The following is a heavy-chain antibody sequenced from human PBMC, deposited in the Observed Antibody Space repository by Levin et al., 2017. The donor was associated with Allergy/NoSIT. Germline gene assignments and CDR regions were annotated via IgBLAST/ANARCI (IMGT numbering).Heavy chain of an antibody. D-gene: IGHD3-22*01. CDR1: GFTFSDYY. J-gene: IGHJ2*01. Sequence: GESLKISCAASGFTFSDYYMSWIRQAPGKGLEWVSYISSSGSTIYYADSVKGRFTISRDNAKNSLYLQMNSLRAEDTAVYYCARYSSGYPSPLWGRGTLVTVSS. CDR2: ISSSGSTI. CDR3: ARYSSGYPSPL. V-gene: IGHV3-11*01.